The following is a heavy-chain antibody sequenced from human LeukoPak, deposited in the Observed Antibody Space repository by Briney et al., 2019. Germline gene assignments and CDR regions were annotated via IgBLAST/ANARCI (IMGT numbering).Heavy chain of an antibody. D-gene: IGHD3-16*01. Sequence: GGSLRLSCAASGFTFSSYWMNWARQAPGEGLEWVASINHNGNVDYYVDSVKGRFTISRDNAKNSLYLQMSNLRAEDTAVYFCARGGGLDVWGQGATVTVSS. J-gene: IGHJ6*02. V-gene: IGHV3-7*03. CDR3: ARGGGLDV. CDR1: GFTFSSYW. CDR2: INHNGNVD.